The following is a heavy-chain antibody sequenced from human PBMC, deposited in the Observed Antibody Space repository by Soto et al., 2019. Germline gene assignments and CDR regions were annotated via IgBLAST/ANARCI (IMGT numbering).Heavy chain of an antibody. CDR1: GGTFSSYA. Sequence: QVQLVQSGAEVKKPGSSVKVSCKASGGTFSSYAISWVRQAPGQGLEWMGGIIPIFGTANYAQKFQGRVTITADKSTSPAYMELSSLRSEDTAVYYCARDHSSGSSDAFDIWGQGTMVTVSS. CDR2: IIPIFGTA. D-gene: IGHD3-22*01. CDR3: ARDHSSGSSDAFDI. J-gene: IGHJ3*02. V-gene: IGHV1-69*06.